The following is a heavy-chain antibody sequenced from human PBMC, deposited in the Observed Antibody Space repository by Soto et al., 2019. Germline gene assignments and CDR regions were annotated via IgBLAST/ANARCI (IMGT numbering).Heavy chain of an antibody. CDR1: GYTFTSYY. CDR2: INPSGGST. V-gene: IGHV1-46*01. D-gene: IGHD3-10*01. CDR3: ARARAPTMVRGVPDDAVDI. J-gene: IGHJ3*02. Sequence: QVQLVQSGAEVKKPGASVKVSCKASGYTFTSYYMHWVRQAPGQGLEWMGIINPSGGSTSYAQKSQGRVTMTRDTSTSTVYMALSSLRSEDTAVYYCARARAPTMVRGVPDDAVDIWGHGPMVTVAS.